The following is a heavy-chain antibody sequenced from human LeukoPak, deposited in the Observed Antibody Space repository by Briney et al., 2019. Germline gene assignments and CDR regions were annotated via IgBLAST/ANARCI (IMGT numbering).Heavy chain of an antibody. CDR2: INWNGGST. CDR1: GFTFDDYG. V-gene: IGHV3-20*04. J-gene: IGHJ6*03. Sequence: GGSLRLSCAASGFTFDDYGMSWVRQAPGKGLEWVSGINWNGGSTGYADSVKGRFTISRDNAKNSLYLQMNSLRAEDTALYYCARDPGYCSGGSCYGYYYYYMDVWAKGPRSPSP. D-gene: IGHD2-15*01. CDR3: ARDPGYCSGGSCYGYYYYYMDV.